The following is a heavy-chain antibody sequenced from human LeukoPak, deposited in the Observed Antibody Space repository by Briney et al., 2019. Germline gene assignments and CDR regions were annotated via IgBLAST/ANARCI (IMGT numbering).Heavy chain of an antibody. CDR3: ARVHSYGYGYFDL. Sequence: PSETLSLTCTVSGYSISSGYYWGWIRQPPGQGLEWIGSIYHSGSTYYNPSLKSRVTISVDTSKNQFSLKLSSVTAADTAVYYCARVHSYGYGYFDLWGRGTLVTVSS. D-gene: IGHD5-18*01. J-gene: IGHJ2*01. CDR1: GYSISSGYY. V-gene: IGHV4-38-2*02. CDR2: IYHSGST.